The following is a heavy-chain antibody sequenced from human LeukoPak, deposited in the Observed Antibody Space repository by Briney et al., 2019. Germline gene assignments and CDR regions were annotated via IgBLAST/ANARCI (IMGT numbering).Heavy chain of an antibody. CDR2: INHSGST. V-gene: IGHV4-34*01. CDR1: GGSFSGYY. Sequence: SETLSLTCAVYGGSFSGYYWSWIRQPPRKGLEWIGEINHSGSTNYNPSLKSRVTISVDTSKNQFSLKLSSVTAADTAVYYCARVVDTDCSGGSCYSLSMDVWGQGTTVTVSS. CDR3: ARVVDTDCSGGSCYSLSMDV. D-gene: IGHD2-15*01. J-gene: IGHJ6*02.